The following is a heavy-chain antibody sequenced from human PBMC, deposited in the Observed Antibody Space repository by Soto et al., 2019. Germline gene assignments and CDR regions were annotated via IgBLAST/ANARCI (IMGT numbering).Heavy chain of an antibody. V-gene: IGHV4-59*11. CDR2: IYDSGDT. CDR3: AMRHAPVTTSNSFEP. CDR1: GVSIRSHY. D-gene: IGHD4-17*01. J-gene: IGHJ5*02. Sequence: SETLSLTCTVSGVSIRSHYWNWIRQPPGKGPEWIGYIYDSGDTNYNPSLKSRVTISVDTSNNQFSLKMRSVTAADTTVYYCAMRHAPVTTSNSFEPWGQGTLVTVSS.